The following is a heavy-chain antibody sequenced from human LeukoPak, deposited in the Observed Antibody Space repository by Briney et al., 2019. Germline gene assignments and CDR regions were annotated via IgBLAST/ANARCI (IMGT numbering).Heavy chain of an antibody. Sequence: GGSLRLSCATSGFTFSTYGMHWVRQAPGKGLEWVAVISYDGRNKYYADSVKGRFTISRDNSKNTLYLQMNSLRAEDTAVYYCARALGLGGYSYGYLDAFDIWGQGTMVTVSS. D-gene: IGHD5-18*01. CDR3: ARALGLGGYSYGYLDAFDI. CDR2: ISYDGRNK. V-gene: IGHV3-30*03. CDR1: GFTFSTYG. J-gene: IGHJ3*02.